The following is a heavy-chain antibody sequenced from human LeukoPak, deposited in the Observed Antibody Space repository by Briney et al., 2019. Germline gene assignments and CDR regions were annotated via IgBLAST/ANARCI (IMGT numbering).Heavy chain of an antibody. Sequence: GRSLRLSCAASGFTFSSYAMHWVRQAPGKGLEWVSAISGSGGSTYYADSVKGRFTISRDNSKNTLYLQMNSLRAEDTAVYYCAKDLVRIAARPRFDYWGQGTLVTVSS. CDR3: AKDLVRIAARPRFDY. CDR2: ISGSGGST. D-gene: IGHD6-6*01. CDR1: GFTFSSYA. J-gene: IGHJ4*02. V-gene: IGHV3-23*01.